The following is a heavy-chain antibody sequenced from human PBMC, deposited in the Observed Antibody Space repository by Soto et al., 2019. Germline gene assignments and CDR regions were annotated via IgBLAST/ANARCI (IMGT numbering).Heavy chain of an antibody. CDR3: TTAIRWFGEFSNIAY. Sequence: GGSLRLSCAASGFTFSNAWMNWVRQATGKEQKWVGRVKSETDGGTADYAAPVKGRFTISRDDSKNTLYLQMNSLKTEDTAVYYCTTAIRWFGEFSNIAYWGQGTLVTVSS. D-gene: IGHD3-10*01. CDR2: VKSETDGGTA. J-gene: IGHJ4*02. V-gene: IGHV3-15*07. CDR1: GFTFSNAW.